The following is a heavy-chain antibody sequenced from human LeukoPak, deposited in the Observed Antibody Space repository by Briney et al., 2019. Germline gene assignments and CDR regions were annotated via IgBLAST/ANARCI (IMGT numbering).Heavy chain of an antibody. CDR3: ARDSRRGDTAGTGFDY. CDR2: IYYSGST. Sequence: PSEALSLTCTVSGGSISSGGYYWSWIRQHPGKGLEWIGYIYYSGSTYYNPSLKSRVTISVDTSKNQFSLKLSSVTAADTAVYYCARDSRRGDTAGTGFDYWGQGTLVTVSS. J-gene: IGHJ4*02. V-gene: IGHV4-31*03. CDR1: GGSISSGGYY. D-gene: IGHD6-13*01.